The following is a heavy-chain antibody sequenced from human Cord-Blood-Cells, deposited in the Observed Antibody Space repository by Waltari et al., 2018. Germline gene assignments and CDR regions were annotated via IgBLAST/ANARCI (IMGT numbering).Heavy chain of an antibody. V-gene: IGHV1-69*04. CDR2: VIPILGIA. CDR1: GGTFSSYP. J-gene: IGHJ2*01. Sequence: QVQLVQSGAEVKKPGSSVKVSCKASGGTFSSYPIHWVRQAPGQGLEWMGRVIPILGIANNAQKFQGRGTITAKKSTSTAYMELSSLRSEDTAVYYCARDRCGGDCSSPDWYFDLWGRGTLVTVSS. CDR3: ARDRCGGDCSSPDWYFDL. D-gene: IGHD2-21*01.